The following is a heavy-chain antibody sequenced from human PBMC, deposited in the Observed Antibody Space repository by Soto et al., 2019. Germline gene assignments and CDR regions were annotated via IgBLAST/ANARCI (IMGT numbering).Heavy chain of an antibody. V-gene: IGHV4-61*01. D-gene: IGHD4-17*01. CDR2: VYYSGTT. CDR3: ARTTAVPNSLRSRYFFDY. CDR1: GGSVSDKTYY. Sequence: SETLSLTCSVSGGSVSDKTYYWSWIRQPPGKRLEWIGYVYYSGTTNYNPSLKSRVTISVDLSKSQFSLRLSSVTTADTALYYCARTTAVPNSLRSRYFFDYWGQGTLVTVSS. J-gene: IGHJ4*02.